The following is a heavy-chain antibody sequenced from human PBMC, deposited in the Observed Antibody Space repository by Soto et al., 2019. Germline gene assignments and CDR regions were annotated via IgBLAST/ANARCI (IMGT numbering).Heavy chain of an antibody. V-gene: IGHV3-30*18. Sequence: GGSLRLSCAASGFTFSNYGIHWVRQAPGKGLEWVAVISYDGSKRYSPDSVKGRFTISRDNSKNTLYLQINSLRAEDTAVYYCAKGLGVAWELPDYWGQGTLVTVSS. CDR1: GFTFSNYG. D-gene: IGHD1-26*01. CDR2: ISYDGSKR. CDR3: AKGLGVAWELPDY. J-gene: IGHJ4*02.